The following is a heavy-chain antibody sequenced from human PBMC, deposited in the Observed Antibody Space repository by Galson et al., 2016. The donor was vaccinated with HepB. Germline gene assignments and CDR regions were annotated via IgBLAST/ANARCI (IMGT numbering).Heavy chain of an antibody. CDR1: GFIFGDYA. Sequence: SLRLSCAASGFIFGDYAMSWFRQAPGKGLEWVGFIRSKAYGGTTEYAASVKGRFTISRDDSKSVGYLQMNSLKTEDTAVYYCTRYTILGVIMDYWGQGTLVTVSS. CDR3: TRYTILGVIMDY. CDR2: IRSKAYGGTT. J-gene: IGHJ4*02. D-gene: IGHD3-3*01. V-gene: IGHV3-49*03.